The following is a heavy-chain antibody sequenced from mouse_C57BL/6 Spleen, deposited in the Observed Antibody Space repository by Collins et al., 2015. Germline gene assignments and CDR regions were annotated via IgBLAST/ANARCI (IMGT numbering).Heavy chain of an antibody. Sequence: MNWVKQSHGKSLEWIGDINPNNGGTSYNQKFKGKATLTVDKSSSTAYMELRSLTSEDSAVYHCARGEYSNYDAMDYWGQGTSVTVSS. J-gene: IGHJ4*01. D-gene: IGHD2-5*01. V-gene: IGHV1-26*01. CDR2: INPNNGGT. CDR3: ARGEYSNYDAMDY.